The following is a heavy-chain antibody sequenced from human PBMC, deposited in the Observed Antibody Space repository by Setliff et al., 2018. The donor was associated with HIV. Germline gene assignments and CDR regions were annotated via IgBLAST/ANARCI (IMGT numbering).Heavy chain of an antibody. CDR1: GGTFSNYA. V-gene: IGHV1-69*13. Sequence: SVKVSCKSSGGTFSNYAISWVRQAPGQGLEWMGGIIPIFGTGMYAQKFQGRVTITADESTTTAYMELSSLRSEDTAVYYCARDPTTVMDYFDYWGQGTLVTVSS. CDR2: IIPIFGTG. J-gene: IGHJ4*02. CDR3: ARDPTTVMDYFDY. D-gene: IGHD4-17*01.